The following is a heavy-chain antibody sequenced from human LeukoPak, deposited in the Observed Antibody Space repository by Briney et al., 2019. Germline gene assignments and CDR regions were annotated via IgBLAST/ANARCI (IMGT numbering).Heavy chain of an antibody. CDR3: AKGPYCSGGSCYLRIRVLVPPNY. CDR2: IRSKANSYAT. CDR1: GFTFSGSA. Sequence: GGSLRLSCAASGFTFSGSAMHWVRQASGKGLEWVGRIRSKANSYATAYAASVKGRFTISRDNSKNTLYLQMNSLRAEDTAVYYCAKGPYCSGGSCYLRIRVLVPPNYWGQGTLVTVSS. V-gene: IGHV3-73*01. D-gene: IGHD2-15*01. J-gene: IGHJ4*02.